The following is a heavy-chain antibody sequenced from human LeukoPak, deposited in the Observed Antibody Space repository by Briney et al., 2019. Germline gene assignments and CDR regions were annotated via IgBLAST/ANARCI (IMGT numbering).Heavy chain of an antibody. V-gene: IGHV4-59*01. J-gene: IGHJ4*02. CDR2: IYYSGST. Sequence: PSETLSLTCTVSGGSISSYYWSWLRQPPGKGLEWIGYIYYSGSTNYNPSLKSRVTISVDTSKNQFSLKLSSVTAADTAVYYCARWRVLTAGYYYDSSGQYYFDSWGQGTLVTVSS. CDR1: GGSISSYY. D-gene: IGHD3-22*01. CDR3: ARWRVLTAGYYYDSSGQYYFDS.